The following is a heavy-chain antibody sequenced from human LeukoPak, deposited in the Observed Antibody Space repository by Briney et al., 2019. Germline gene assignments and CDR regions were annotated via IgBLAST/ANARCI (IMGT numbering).Heavy chain of an antibody. CDR2: INPSGGST. J-gene: IGHJ3*02. V-gene: IGHV1-46*01. Sequence: ASAKVSCKASGYTFSSYYMHWERQAPGQGLEWMGIINPSGGSTSYAQKFQGRVTMTRDTSTSTVYMELSSLRSEDTAVYYCARVGVGLIASRGSLDAFDIWGQGTMVTVSS. CDR1: GYTFSSYY. CDR3: ARVGVGLIASRGSLDAFDI. D-gene: IGHD1-26*01.